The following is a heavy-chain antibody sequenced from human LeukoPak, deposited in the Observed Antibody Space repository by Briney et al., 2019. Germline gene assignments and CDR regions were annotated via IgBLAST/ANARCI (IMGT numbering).Heavy chain of an antibody. CDR2: IYHSGST. CDR1: GGSISSGGYS. CDR3: ARRSPWGGDYYFDY. J-gene: IGHJ4*02. V-gene: IGHV4-30-2*01. Sequence: SETLSLTCAVSGGSISSGGYSWSWIRQPPGKGLEWIGYIYHSGSTYYNPSLKSRVTISVDRSKNQFSLKLSSVAAADTAVYYCARRSPWGGDYYFDYWGQGTLVTVSS. D-gene: IGHD2-21*01.